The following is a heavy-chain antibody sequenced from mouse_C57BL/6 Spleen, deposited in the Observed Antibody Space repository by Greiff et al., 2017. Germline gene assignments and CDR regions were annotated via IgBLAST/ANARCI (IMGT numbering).Heavy chain of an antibody. V-gene: IGHV1-64*01. CDR2: IHPNSGST. D-gene: IGHD1-1*01. Sequence: VQLQQPGAELVKPGASVKLSCKASGYTFTSYRMHWVKQRPGQGLEWIGMIHPNSGSTNYNEKFKSKATLTVDKSSSTAYMQLSSLTSEDSAVYYCAREITTVVGPFCYWGQGTTLTVSS. CDR3: AREITTVVGPFCY. CDR1: GYTFTSYR. J-gene: IGHJ2*01.